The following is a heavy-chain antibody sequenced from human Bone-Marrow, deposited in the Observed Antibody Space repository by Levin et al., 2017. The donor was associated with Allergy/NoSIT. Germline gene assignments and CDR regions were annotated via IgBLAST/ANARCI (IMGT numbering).Heavy chain of an antibody. CDR3: ARDYRRDIVVPAAIPFGY. D-gene: IGHD2-2*02. J-gene: IGHJ4*02. Sequence: GESLKISCAASGFTFTDYVMHWVRQAPGKGLEWVAVIWFDGSNENYADSVKGRFTISRDNSKNALYLQMSSLRGDDTAVYYCARDYRRDIVVPAAIPFGYWGQGTLVTVSS. V-gene: IGHV3-33*01. CDR1: GFTFTDYV. CDR2: IWFDGSNE.